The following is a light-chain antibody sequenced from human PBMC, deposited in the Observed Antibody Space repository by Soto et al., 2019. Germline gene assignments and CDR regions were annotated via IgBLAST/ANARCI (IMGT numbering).Light chain of an antibody. CDR3: SSHTSGSTRV. J-gene: IGLJ1*01. CDR2: EVT. V-gene: IGLV2-14*01. Sequence: QSALTKPASVYGSPGQSIAISCTGTSGDVGGYDYVSWYQQHPDKAPKLMIYEVTKRPSWVSNRFSGSKSGNTASLTISGLQPEDEADYYCSSHTSGSTRVFGSGTKVTVL. CDR1: SGDVGGYDY.